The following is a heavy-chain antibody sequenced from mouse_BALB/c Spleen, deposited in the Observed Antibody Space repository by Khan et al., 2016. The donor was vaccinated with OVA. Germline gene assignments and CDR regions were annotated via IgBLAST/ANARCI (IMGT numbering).Heavy chain of an antibody. CDR1: GYSITSNYA. V-gene: IGHV3-2*02. CDR3: ARKNCYGDYVDY. Sequence: EVQLVESGPGLVKPSQSLSLTCTVTGYSITSNYAWNWIRQFPGNKLEWMGYLSYSGSTSYNPSLKSRISITRETSKNHFFLQLNSLTTEDTATYYCARKNCYGDYVDYWGQGTSVTVSS. D-gene: IGHD1-2*01. J-gene: IGHJ4*01. CDR2: LSYSGST.